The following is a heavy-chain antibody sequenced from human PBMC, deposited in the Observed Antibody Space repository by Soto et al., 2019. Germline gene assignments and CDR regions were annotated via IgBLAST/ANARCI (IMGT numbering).Heavy chain of an antibody. D-gene: IGHD7-27*01. CDR2: LSWHSIDI. CDR3: AKDVTGAPYYHGMDV. Sequence: SLRLSGVASGFAFDDYAMHWVRLIPGKGLEWVSGLSWHSIDIAYADSVGGRFVISRDNAANSLFLQMDSLRPEETALYYCAKDVTGAPYYHGMDVWGHGTTVTVSS. CDR1: GFAFDDYA. J-gene: IGHJ6*02. V-gene: IGHV3-9*01.